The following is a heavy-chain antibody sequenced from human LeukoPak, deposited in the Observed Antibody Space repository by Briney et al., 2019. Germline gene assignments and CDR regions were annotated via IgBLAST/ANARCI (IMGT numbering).Heavy chain of an antibody. D-gene: IGHD3-10*02. V-gene: IGHV4-4*07. CDR2: IYYTGNT. CDR1: GGSTRDYY. J-gene: IGHJ4*02. CDR3: ARGGTLFTYFDS. Sequence: SSETLSLTCSVSGGSTRDYYWNWIRQPAGQGLEWLGRIYYTGNTAYNPSLESRLTMSLHTAKNQFSLKVTTVTAADTAVYYCARGGTLFTYFDSWGQGTLVTVSS.